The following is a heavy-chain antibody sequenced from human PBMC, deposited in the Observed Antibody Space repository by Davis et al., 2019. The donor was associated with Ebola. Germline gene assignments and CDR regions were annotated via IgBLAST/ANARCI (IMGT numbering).Heavy chain of an antibody. J-gene: IGHJ6*04. CDR3: AKSGLSFGVVKYHYGMDV. D-gene: IGHD3-3*01. V-gene: IGHV3-30*18. CDR1: GFIFRNYV. CDR2: ISYDGSNK. Sequence: GESLKISCETPGFIFRNYVMSWVRQAPGKGLEWVAVISYDGSNKYYADSVKGRFTIFRDNSKKTLYLQMNSLRAEDTAVYYCAKSGLSFGVVKYHYGMDVWGKGTTVTVSS.